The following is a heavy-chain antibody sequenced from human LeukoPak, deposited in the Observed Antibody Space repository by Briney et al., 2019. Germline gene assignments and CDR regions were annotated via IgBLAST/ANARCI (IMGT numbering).Heavy chain of an antibody. V-gene: IGHV1-8*01. CDR3: AREPYRGPFDP. CDR2: MNPNSGNT. J-gene: IGHJ5*02. Sequence: GSVKVSCKASGYTFTSYDMNWVRQATAQGLEGMGWMNPNSGNTGYAQKVQGRVTMTRNTSISTAYMELSSLRSEDTAVYYCAREPYRGPFDPWGQGTLVTVSS. CDR1: GYTFTSYD.